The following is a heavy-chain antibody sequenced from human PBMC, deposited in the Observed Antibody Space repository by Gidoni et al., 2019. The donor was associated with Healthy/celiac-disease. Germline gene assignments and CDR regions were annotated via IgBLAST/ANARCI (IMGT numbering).Heavy chain of an antibody. J-gene: IGHJ4*02. CDR3: AFAVNHSYTHKAPDY. Sequence: QVQLVQSGAAVKTPGSSVKVSCKASGGTFSSYAISWVRQAPVQGLEWMGGIIPIFGTANYAQKFQGRVTMTADKSTSTAYMELSSLRSEDTAVYYCAFAVNHSYTHKAPDYWGQGTLVTVSS. CDR2: IIPIFGTA. CDR1: GGTFSSYA. D-gene: IGHD3-10*01. V-gene: IGHV1-69*06.